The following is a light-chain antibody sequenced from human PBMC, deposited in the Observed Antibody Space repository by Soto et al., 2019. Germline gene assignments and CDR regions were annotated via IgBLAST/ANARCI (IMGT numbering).Light chain of an antibody. Sequence: DIPMTQSPSTLSASVGDRVTITCRARQSISSWLAWYQQKPGKAPKLLIYRASSLESGVPSRFSGSGSGTEFTLSISSLRPDDCATYYCQQYNSYPLTFGGGTQVEIK. CDR2: RAS. CDR1: QSISSW. J-gene: IGKJ4*01. V-gene: IGKV1-5*03. CDR3: QQYNSYPLT.